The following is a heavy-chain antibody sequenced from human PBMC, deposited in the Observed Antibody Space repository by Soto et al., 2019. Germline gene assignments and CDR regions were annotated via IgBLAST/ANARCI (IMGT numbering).Heavy chain of an antibody. CDR2: IYPGDSDT. Sequence: PGESLKISCKGSGYSFTSYWIGWVRQMPGKGLEWMGIIYPGDSDTRYSPSFQGQVTISADKSISTAYMQWSSLKDSDTAMYYCARLPKAGGIAAPDGGQGTLVTVSS. D-gene: IGHD6-13*01. CDR1: GYSFTSYW. J-gene: IGHJ4*02. V-gene: IGHV5-51*01. CDR3: ARLPKAGGIAAPD.